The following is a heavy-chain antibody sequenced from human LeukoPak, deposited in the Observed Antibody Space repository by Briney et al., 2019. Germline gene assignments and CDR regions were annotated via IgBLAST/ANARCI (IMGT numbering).Heavy chain of an antibody. Sequence: GGSLRLSCAASGFTFSSYGMHWVRQAPGKGLEWVAVIWYDGSNKYYADSVKGRFTISRDNAKNSLYLQMNSLRAEDTAVYYCARGLLGYCSSTSCLLHYYMDVWGKGTTVTVSS. V-gene: IGHV3-33*01. CDR3: ARGLLGYCSSTSCLLHYYMDV. D-gene: IGHD2-2*01. CDR2: IWYDGSNK. J-gene: IGHJ6*03. CDR1: GFTFSSYG.